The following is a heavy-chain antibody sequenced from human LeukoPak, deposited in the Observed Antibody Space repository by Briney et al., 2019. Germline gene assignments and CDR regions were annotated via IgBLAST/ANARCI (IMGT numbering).Heavy chain of an antibody. CDR1: GYSFTSYW. V-gene: IGHV5-51*01. CDR2: IYTGDSDT. J-gene: IGHJ6*02. Sequence: GESLKISCKGSGYSFTSYWIGWVRQMPGKGLEWMGIIYTGDSDTRYSPSFQGQVTISADKSISTAYLQWSSLKASDTAMYYCARHDDYGPVPGYYYGMDVWGQGTTVTVSS. CDR3: ARHDDYGPVPGYYYGMDV. D-gene: IGHD4/OR15-4a*01.